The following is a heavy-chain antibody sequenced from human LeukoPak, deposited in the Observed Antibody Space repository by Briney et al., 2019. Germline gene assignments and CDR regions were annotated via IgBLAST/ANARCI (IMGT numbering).Heavy chain of an antibody. V-gene: IGHV1-46*01. D-gene: IGHD3-10*01. CDR1: GYTFTSYY. Sequence: ASVTVSCKASGYTFTSYYMHWVRQPPGPGLEWMGIINPSCGSTSYAQKFQGRVTMTRDTSTSTLYMELTSLRSEDTAVYYFPRDNLWFGESLGWFAPWGEGTLVTVSS. CDR2: INPSCGST. CDR3: PRDNLWFGESLGWFAP. J-gene: IGHJ5*02.